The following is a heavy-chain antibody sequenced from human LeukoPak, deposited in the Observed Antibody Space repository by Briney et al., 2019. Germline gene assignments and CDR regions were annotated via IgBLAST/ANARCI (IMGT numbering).Heavy chain of an antibody. D-gene: IGHD6-6*01. V-gene: IGHV3-66*02. CDR1: GFTVSSNY. CDR3: AKDRAGDRIAARPVPIDY. J-gene: IGHJ4*02. Sequence: PGGSLRLSCAASGFTVSSNYMSWVRQAPGKGLECVSVIYRDGSTYYADSVKGRFTISRDNSKNTLYLQMNSLRAEDTAVYYCAKDRAGDRIAARPVPIDYWGQGTLVTVSS. CDR2: IYRDGST.